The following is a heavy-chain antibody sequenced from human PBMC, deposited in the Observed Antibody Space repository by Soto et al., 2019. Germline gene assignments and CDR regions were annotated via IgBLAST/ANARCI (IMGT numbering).Heavy chain of an antibody. CDR3: AREPYLPMARNDF. CDR1: GGSISSADFF. V-gene: IGHV4-30-4*01. D-gene: IGHD3-10*01. J-gene: IGHJ4*02. Sequence: SETLSLTCTVSGGSISSADFFWTWLRQPPGKGLEWLGYIYYSGTTYYNPSLKGRVIISIDTSRNQFSLSLNSVTAADTAVYFCAREPYLPMARNDFWGPGAQVTVSS. CDR2: IYYSGTT.